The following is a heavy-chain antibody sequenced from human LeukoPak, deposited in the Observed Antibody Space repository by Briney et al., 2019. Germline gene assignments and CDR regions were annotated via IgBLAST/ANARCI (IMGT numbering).Heavy chain of an antibody. Sequence: ASVKVSCKASGYTFTGYYMHWVRQAPGQGLEWMGWINPNSGGTNYAQKFQGRVTMTRDTSISTAYMELNRLISDDTAVYYCASGFMGYDRSGYYDDAFDIWGQGTMVTVSS. CDR3: ASGFMGYDRSGYYDDAFDI. CDR1: GYTFTGYY. J-gene: IGHJ3*02. V-gene: IGHV1-2*02. D-gene: IGHD3-22*01. CDR2: INPNSGGT.